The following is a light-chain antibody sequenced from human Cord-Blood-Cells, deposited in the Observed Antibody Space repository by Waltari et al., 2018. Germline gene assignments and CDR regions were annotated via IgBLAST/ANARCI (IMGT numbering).Light chain of an antibody. V-gene: IGKV3-11*01. CDR3: QQRSNWSWT. Sequence: EIVFTQSQATLSLSPGERATISCRASQSVSSYLAWYQQKPGQAPRLHIYDASNRATGIPARFSGSGSGTDFTLTISSLEPEDFAVYYCQQRSNWSWTFGQGTKVEIK. J-gene: IGKJ1*01. CDR2: DAS. CDR1: QSVSSY.